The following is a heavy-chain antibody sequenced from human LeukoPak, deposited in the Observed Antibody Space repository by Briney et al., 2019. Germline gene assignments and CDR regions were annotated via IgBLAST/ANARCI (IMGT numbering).Heavy chain of an antibody. CDR1: GYTFSRYW. J-gene: IGHJ4*02. Sequence: PGGSLRLSCAASGYTFSRYWMHWVRQGPGEGLRWVSRINEDGSSTSYAESVRGRFTISRDNAKNTLYLQMNSLRAEDAAVYYCTTDTFGARDSWGQGTLVTVSS. CDR2: INEDGSST. V-gene: IGHV3-74*01. D-gene: IGHD3-10*01. CDR3: TTDTFGARDS.